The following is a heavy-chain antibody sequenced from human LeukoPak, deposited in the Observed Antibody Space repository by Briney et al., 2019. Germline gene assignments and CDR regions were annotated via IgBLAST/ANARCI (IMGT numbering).Heavy chain of an antibody. J-gene: IGHJ6*04. V-gene: IGHV1-2*02. CDR1: GYTFTGYC. CDR2: INPNSGGT. D-gene: IGHD2-15*01. Sequence: GASVKVSCKASGYTFTGYCMHWVRQAPGQGLEWMGWINPNSGGTNYAQKFQGRVTMTRDTSISTAYMELSRLGSDDTAVYYCARDPSYSSGGSSNLDVWGKGTTVTVSS. CDR3: ARDPSYSSGGSSNLDV.